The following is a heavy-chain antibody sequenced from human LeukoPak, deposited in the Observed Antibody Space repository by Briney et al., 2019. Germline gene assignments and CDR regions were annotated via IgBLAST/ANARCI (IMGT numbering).Heavy chain of an antibody. J-gene: IGHJ3*02. CDR3: ARDTGVAYYYDSSGYSAFDI. Sequence: GGSLRLSCAASGFTFTNYWMSWVRQAPGKGLEWVANIKQDGSEKYYVDSVKGRFTISRDNAKNSLYLQMNSLRAEDTAVYYCARDTGVAYYYDSSGYSAFDIWGQGTMVTVSS. CDR2: IKQDGSEK. V-gene: IGHV3-7*01. CDR1: GFTFTNYW. D-gene: IGHD3-22*01.